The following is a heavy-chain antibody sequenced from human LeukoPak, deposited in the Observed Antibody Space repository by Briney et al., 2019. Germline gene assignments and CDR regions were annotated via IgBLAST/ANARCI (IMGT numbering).Heavy chain of an antibody. CDR2: INPGGGST. CDR1: GYTFTNYY. Sequence: ASVKVSCKASGYTFTNYYIHWVRQAPGQGLDWMSMINPGGGSTSHAQKFQGRDTMTRDTSTSPVYMELSSLRSDDTAVYYCARTGGYSYRDRGHFDYWGQGTLVTVSS. J-gene: IGHJ4*02. D-gene: IGHD5-18*01. CDR3: ARTGGYSYRDRGHFDY. V-gene: IGHV1-46*01.